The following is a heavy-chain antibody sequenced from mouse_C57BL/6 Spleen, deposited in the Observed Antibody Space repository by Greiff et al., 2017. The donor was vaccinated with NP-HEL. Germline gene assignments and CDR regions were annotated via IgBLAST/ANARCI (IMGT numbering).Heavy chain of an antibody. CDR3: ARGRMRFDY. Sequence: EVKLQQSGPELVKPGASVKISCKASGYTFTDYYMNWVKQSHGKSLEWIGDINPNNGGTSYNQKFKGKATLTVDKSSSTAYMELRSLTSEDSAVYYCARGRMRFDYWGQGTTLTVSS. V-gene: IGHV1-26*01. CDR2: INPNNGGT. J-gene: IGHJ2*01. CDR1: GYTFTDYY. D-gene: IGHD2-10*02.